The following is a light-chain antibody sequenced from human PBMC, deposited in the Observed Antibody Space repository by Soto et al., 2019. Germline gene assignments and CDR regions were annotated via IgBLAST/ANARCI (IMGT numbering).Light chain of an antibody. CDR1: QSVSNFY. J-gene: IGKJ2*01. CDR2: GAS. V-gene: IGKV3-20*01. CDR3: QHYSSAPYT. Sequence: EVVLTQSPGTLSLSPGERATLSCRASQSVSNFYLAWYQQKPGQAPRLLMYGASNRATGIPDRFSGSGSGTDFTLTISRLEPEDFAVYYCQHYSSAPYTFGQGNKLEIK.